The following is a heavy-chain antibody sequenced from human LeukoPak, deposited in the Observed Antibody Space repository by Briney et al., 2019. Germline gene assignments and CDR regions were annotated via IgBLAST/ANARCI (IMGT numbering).Heavy chain of an antibody. CDR2: MNPDSGNT. CDR3: ARGGLLPLDY. D-gene: IGHD2-15*01. V-gene: IGHV1-8*03. Sequence: GASVKVSCKVSGYTFTSYDINWVRQATGQGLEWMGWMNPDSGNTGYAQKFQGGVTITRNTSISTAYMELSSLRSEDTAVYYCARGGLLPLDYWGQGTLVTVSS. J-gene: IGHJ4*02. CDR1: GYTFTSYD.